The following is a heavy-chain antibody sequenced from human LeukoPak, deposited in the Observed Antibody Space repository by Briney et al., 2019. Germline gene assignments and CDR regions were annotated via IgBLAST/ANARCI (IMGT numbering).Heavy chain of an antibody. D-gene: IGHD1-14*01. Sequence: GASVKVSCKASGYMFIGYYIHWVRQAPGQGLVWMGWINPRSGATKYAQKFQGRVTMTRDTSIYTAYMELSSLMSDDAAVYYCARADWFLGTTQYFDYWGRGTLVTVSS. CDR2: INPRSGAT. V-gene: IGHV1-2*02. CDR1: GYMFIGYY. CDR3: ARADWFLGTTQYFDY. J-gene: IGHJ4*02.